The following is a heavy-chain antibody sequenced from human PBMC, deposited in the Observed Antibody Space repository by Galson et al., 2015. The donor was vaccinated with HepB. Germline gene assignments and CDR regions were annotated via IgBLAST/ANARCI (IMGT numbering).Heavy chain of an antibody. D-gene: IGHD3-3*01. CDR1: GFTFDDYA. J-gene: IGHJ5*02. V-gene: IGHV3-9*01. Sequence: SLRLSCAASGFTFDDYAMHWVRQAPGKGLEWVSGISWNRGRIVYADSVKGRFTISRDNAKNSLYLRMNSLRGEDTAFYYCGKDKTGGDFWMAPIDHWGQGTLVTVSS. CDR3: GKDKTGGDFWMAPIDH. CDR2: ISWNRGRI.